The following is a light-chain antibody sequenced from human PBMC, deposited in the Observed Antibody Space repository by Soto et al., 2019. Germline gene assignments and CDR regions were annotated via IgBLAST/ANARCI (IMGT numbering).Light chain of an antibody. CDR2: EVT. CDR1: SSDVGGYNY. V-gene: IGLV2-8*01. J-gene: IGLJ3*02. Sequence: QSALTQPPSASGSPGQSVTISCTGTSSDVGGYNYVSWYQQYPGRAPKLMIYEVTNRPSGVPDRFSGSKSGNTASLTVSGRQADEEADDYCSSYAASSSFYCVFGGGTKVTVL. CDR3: SSYAASSSFYCV.